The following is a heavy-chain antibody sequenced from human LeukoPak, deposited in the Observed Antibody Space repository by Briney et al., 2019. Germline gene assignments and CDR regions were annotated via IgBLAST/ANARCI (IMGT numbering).Heavy chain of an antibody. CDR3: ARDKPGWGAFDV. V-gene: IGHV1-18*01. CDR1: GYRVSSFA. CDR2: IAANNDHT. Sequence: GASVKVSCKASGYRVSSFAIIWVRQAPGQGLECLGWIAANNDHTHYALNVQGRVTMTTDTSTDTAYMELRNLRSDDTAVYFCARDKPGWGAFDVWGQGTVVTAPS. J-gene: IGHJ3*01. D-gene: IGHD1-14*01.